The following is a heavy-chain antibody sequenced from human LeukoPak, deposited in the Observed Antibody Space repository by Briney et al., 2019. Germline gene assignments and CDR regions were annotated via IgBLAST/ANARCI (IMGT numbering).Heavy chain of an antibody. CDR2: ISSSGSTI. CDR1: GFTFSSYE. D-gene: IGHD1-26*01. V-gene: IGHV3-48*03. J-gene: IGHJ4*02. CDR3: ARESPGATRDY. Sequence: QPGGSLRLSCAASGFTFSSYEMNWVRQAPGEGLEWVSYISSSGSTIYYADSVKGRFTISRDNAKNSLYLQMDSLRAEDTAVYYCARESPGATRDYWGQGTLVTVSS.